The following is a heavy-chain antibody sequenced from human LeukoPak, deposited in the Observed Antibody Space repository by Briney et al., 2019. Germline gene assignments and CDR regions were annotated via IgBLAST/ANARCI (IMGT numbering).Heavy chain of an antibody. CDR2: LSADGVGT. V-gene: IGHV3-23*01. CDR3: TKVLRTWYFDL. CDR1: GFTSSGYD. Sequence: GGSLRLSCAASGFTSSGYDMSWVRQAPGRGLEWVSSLSADGVGTTYADSVKGRYTVSRDFSANTLYLQMNSLRADDTAIYYCTKVLRTWYFDLWGRGALVTVSS. J-gene: IGHJ2*01.